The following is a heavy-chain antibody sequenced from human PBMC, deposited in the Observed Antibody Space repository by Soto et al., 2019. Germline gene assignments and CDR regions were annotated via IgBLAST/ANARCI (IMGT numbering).Heavy chain of an antibody. V-gene: IGHV4-31*03. Sequence: QVQLQESGPGLVKPSQTLSLTCTVSGGSISSGGYYWSWIRQHPGKGLEWVGYIYYQGSTYYNPSRTSRVTISVDTSKNQFSLKLSSVTAADTAVYYCAGIYSGSPGGTVRYWGQGTLVTVSS. D-gene: IGHD1-26*01. J-gene: IGHJ4*02. CDR1: GGSISSGGYY. CDR2: IYYQGST. CDR3: AGIYSGSPGGTVRY.